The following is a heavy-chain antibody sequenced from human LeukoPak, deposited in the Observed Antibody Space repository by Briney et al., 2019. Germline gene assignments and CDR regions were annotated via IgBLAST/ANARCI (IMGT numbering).Heavy chain of an antibody. V-gene: IGHV1-18*01. D-gene: IGHD1-26*01. Sequence: ASVKVSCKASGYTFTSYGISWVRQAPGQGLEWMGWISAYNGNTNYAQKLQGRVTMTRDMSTSTVYMELTSLRSENTAVYYCAREVGIVGAIFDYWGQGTLVTVSS. CDR2: ISAYNGNT. J-gene: IGHJ4*02. CDR3: AREVGIVGAIFDY. CDR1: GYTFTSYG.